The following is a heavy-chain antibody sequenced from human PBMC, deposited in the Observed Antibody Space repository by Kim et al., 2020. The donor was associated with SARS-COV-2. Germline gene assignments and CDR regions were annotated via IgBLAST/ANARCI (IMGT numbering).Heavy chain of an antibody. V-gene: IGHV3-64*01. J-gene: IGHJ6*03. D-gene: IGHD3-9*01. CDR3: ARGAGYDILTGYPQYYYMDV. Sequence: GGSLRLSCAASGFTFSSYAMHWVRQAPGKGLEYVSAISSNGGSTYYANSVRGRFTTSRDNSKNTLNLQMGSLRAEDMAVYYCARGAGYDILTGYPQYYYMDVWGKGTTVTVSS. CDR1: GFTFSSYA. CDR2: ISSNGGST.